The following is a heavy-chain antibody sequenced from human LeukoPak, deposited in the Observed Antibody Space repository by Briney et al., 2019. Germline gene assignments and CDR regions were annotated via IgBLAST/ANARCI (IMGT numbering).Heavy chain of an antibody. CDR2: ISYDGSNK. CDR1: GFTFSSYA. D-gene: IGHD1-26*01. Sequence: GGSLRLSCAASGFTFSSYAMHWVRQAPGKGLEWVAVISYDGSNKYYADSVKGRFTISRDNSKNTLYLQMNSLRAEDTAVYYCARDSGIVGALYYFDYWGQGTLVTVSS. J-gene: IGHJ4*02. CDR3: ARDSGIVGALYYFDY. V-gene: IGHV3-30-3*01.